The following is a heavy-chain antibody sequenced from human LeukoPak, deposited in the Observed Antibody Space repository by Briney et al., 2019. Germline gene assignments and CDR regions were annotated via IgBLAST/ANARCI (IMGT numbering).Heavy chain of an antibody. CDR2: IKQDGSEK. D-gene: IGHD2-2*01. CDR1: GFTFSSYW. Sequence: GGSLRLSCAASGFTFSSYWMSWVRQAPGKGLEWVANIKQDGSEKYYVDSVKGRFTISRDNAKNSLYLQMNSLRAEDTAVYYCARDGGGSSSAAGAFDIWGQGTMVTVSS. CDR3: ARDGGGSSSAAGAFDI. V-gene: IGHV3-7*01. J-gene: IGHJ3*02.